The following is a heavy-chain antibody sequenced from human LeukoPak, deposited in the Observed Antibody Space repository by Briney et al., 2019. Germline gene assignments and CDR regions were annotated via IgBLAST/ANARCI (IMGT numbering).Heavy chain of an antibody. CDR2: IIPIFGTT. Sequence: SVKVSCKASGGSFSSYAVTWVRLSPGQGLEWMGRIIPIFGTTDYAQKFQGRVTVTTDESTRTVYLELSSLRSDDTAIYCCARDYSWSYPGNLFRDLWGKGTTVTVSS. J-gene: IGHJ6*04. V-gene: IGHV1-69*05. CDR3: ARDYSWSYPGNLFRDL. CDR1: GGSFSSYA. D-gene: IGHD1-26*01.